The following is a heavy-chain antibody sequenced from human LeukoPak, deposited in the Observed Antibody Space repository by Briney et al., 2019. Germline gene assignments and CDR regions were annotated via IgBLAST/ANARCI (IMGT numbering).Heavy chain of an antibody. CDR1: RGSISSYY. CDR3: ARVRSVHCSGGSCSFDP. D-gene: IGHD2-15*01. CDR2: INHSGST. J-gene: IGHJ5*02. V-gene: IGHV4-34*01. Sequence: SETLSLTCTVSRGSISSYYWSWIRQPPGKGLEWIGEINHSGSTNYNPSLKSRVTISVDTSKNQFSLKLSSVTAADTAVYYCARVRSVHCSGGSCSFDPWGQGTLVTVSS.